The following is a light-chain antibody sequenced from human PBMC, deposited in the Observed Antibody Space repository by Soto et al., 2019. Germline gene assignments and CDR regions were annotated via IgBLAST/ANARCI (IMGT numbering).Light chain of an antibody. CDR3: HQYVGSPPTYT. CDR1: QSVSSSS. CDR2: AAS. J-gene: IGKJ2*01. Sequence: ESVLTQSPGTLSLYPGERATLSCRASQSVSSSSLAWYQQKPGQAPRLLIYAASRRASGIPGSFSGSGFVTDFALTISRLEPDDFAVYYSHQYVGSPPTYTFGHGTKLEI. V-gene: IGKV3-20*01.